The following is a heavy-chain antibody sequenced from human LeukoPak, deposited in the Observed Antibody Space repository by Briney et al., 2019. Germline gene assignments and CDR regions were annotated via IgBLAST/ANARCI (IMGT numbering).Heavy chain of an antibody. CDR1: GLTFSSYA. Sequence: GGSLRLSCAASGLTFSSYAMSWVRQAPGKGLEWVSVISGSGGSTYYADSVKGRFTISRDNSKNTLYLQMNSLRAEDTAVYYCAKDHYYDSSGGLFDYWGQGTLVTVSS. J-gene: IGHJ4*02. CDR3: AKDHYYDSSGGLFDY. V-gene: IGHV3-23*01. CDR2: ISGSGGST. D-gene: IGHD3-22*01.